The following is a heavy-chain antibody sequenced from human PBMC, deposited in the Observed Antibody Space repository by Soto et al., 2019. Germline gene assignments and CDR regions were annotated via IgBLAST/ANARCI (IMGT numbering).Heavy chain of an antibody. V-gene: IGHV4-4*07. Sequence: SATLPLTFTVSGGSISGYYWSWVRQTARKGLEWVGRIYSDGTTNYSPSPKSRVTMSLDTSKVQFSLHLNSVTAADTAVYYCSRVGCSNSKCYTRGMDVWGQGTTVTVSS. D-gene: IGHD2-2*01. CDR3: SRVGCSNSKCYTRGMDV. CDR1: GGSISGYY. CDR2: IYSDGTT. J-gene: IGHJ6*02.